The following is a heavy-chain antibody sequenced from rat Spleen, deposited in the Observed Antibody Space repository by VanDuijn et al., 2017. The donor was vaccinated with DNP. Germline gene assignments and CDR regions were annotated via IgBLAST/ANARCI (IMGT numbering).Heavy chain of an antibody. CDR2: ISYDGGNT. D-gene: IGHD1-1*01. Sequence: EVQLVESGGGLVQPGRSLKLSCEVSRITFSDHNMAWVRQAPKKSLEWVATISYDGGNTYYLDPVKGRFTISRDNAKSTLYLQMDSLRSEDTATYYCARRLLQWQVPYFDYWGQGVMVTVSS. J-gene: IGHJ2*01. CDR3: ARRLLQWQVPYFDY. CDR1: RITFSDHN. V-gene: IGHV5-7*01.